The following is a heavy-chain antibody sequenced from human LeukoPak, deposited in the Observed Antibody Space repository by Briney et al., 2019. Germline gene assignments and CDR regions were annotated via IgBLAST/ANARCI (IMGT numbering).Heavy chain of an antibody. CDR2: INPIFGTA. CDR1: GGTFSSYA. CDR3: ARKGSYYGSGSRYYYYYYMDV. D-gene: IGHD3-10*01. Sequence: SVKVSCKASGGTFSSYAISWVRQAPGQGLEWMGGINPIFGTANYAQKFQGRVTITADESTSTAYMELSSLRSEDTAVYYCARKGSYYGSGSRYYYYYYMDVWGKGTTVTVSS. V-gene: IGHV1-69*13. J-gene: IGHJ6*03.